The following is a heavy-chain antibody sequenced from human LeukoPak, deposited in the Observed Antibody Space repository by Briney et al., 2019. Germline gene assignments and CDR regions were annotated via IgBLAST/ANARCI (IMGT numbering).Heavy chain of an antibody. V-gene: IGHV4-39*01. Sequence: PSETLSLTCAVYGGSFSGYYWGWIRQPPGKGLEWIGSIYYSGSTYYNPSLRSRVTISVDTSKNHFSLKLSSVTAADTAVYYCARHYYDSSGYRSDYWGQGTLVTVSS. CDR3: ARHYYDSSGYRSDY. CDR1: GGSFSGYY. CDR2: IYYSGST. D-gene: IGHD3-22*01. J-gene: IGHJ4*02.